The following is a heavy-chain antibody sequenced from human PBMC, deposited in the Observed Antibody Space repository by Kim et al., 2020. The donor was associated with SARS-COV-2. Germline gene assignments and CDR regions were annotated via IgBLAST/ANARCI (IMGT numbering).Heavy chain of an antibody. CDR2: IFYSGST. D-gene: IGHD3-22*01. J-gene: IGHJ3*02. CDR1: GGSISSSSYY. CDR3: ARLRTDGNYLVVVVITGDFDI. V-gene: IGHV4-39*01. Sequence: SETLSRTCTVSGGSISSSSYYWGWIRQPPGKGLEWIGSIFYSGSTYFNPSLKSRVTISVDTSKNQFSLKLSSVTAADTAVYYCARLRTDGNYLVVVVITGDFDIWGQGTMVTVSS.